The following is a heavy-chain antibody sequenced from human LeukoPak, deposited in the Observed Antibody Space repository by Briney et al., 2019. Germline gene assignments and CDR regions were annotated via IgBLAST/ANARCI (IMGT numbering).Heavy chain of an antibody. CDR2: ISSSSYI. CDR1: GFTFSSYS. V-gene: IGHV3-21*01. D-gene: IGHD5-12*01. CDR3: ARRVDIVATIENWFDP. Sequence: GGSLRLSCAASGFTFSSYSMNWVRQAPGKGLEWVSSISSSSYIYYADSVKGRFTISRDNAKNSLYLQMNSLRAEDTAVYYCARRVDIVATIENWFDPWGQGTLVTVSS. J-gene: IGHJ5*02.